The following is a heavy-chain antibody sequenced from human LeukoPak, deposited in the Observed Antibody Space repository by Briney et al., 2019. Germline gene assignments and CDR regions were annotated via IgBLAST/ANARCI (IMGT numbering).Heavy chain of an antibody. CDR2: ITSGGVNT. Sequence: PGGSLRLSCAASGFTFSSYTMNWVRQAPGKGLEWVSSITSGGVNTYYATSVKGRFTISRDNAKNSLFLQMNSLRAEDTAIYYCAKGRDGGFGYKYFQHWGRATLAT. J-gene: IGHJ1*01. CDR3: AKGRDGGFGYKYFQH. D-gene: IGHD3-10*01. V-gene: IGHV3-21*01. CDR1: GFTFSSYT.